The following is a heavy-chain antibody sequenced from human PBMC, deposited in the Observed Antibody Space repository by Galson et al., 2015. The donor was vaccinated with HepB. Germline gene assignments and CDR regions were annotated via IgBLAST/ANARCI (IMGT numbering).Heavy chain of an antibody. CDR2: ISYDGSNK. Sequence: SLRLSCAASGFTFSSYAMHWVRQAPGKGLEWVAVISYDGSNKYYADSVKGRFTISRDNSKNTLYLQMNSLRAEDTAVYYCTRDLMEPSSWIQLWLPPAFWGQGTLVTVSS. CDR1: GFTFSSYA. D-gene: IGHD5-18*01. CDR3: TRDLMEPSSWIQLWLPPAF. V-gene: IGHV3-30-3*01. J-gene: IGHJ1*01.